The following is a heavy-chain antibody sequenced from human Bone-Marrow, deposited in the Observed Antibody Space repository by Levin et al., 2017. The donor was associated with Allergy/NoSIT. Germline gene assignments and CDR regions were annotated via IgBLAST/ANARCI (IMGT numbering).Heavy chain of an antibody. J-gene: IGHJ6*04. Sequence: PGGSLRLSCRISGFIFADYAMNWVRQAPGRGLEWVSSLDGSSAKTHYADSVKGRFTISREYSKNTLFLQMNSLRAEDTARYYCAREETTVMLDYSYFDVWGEGTAVTVSS. D-gene: IGHD4-17*01. CDR2: LDGSSAKT. CDR3: AREETTVMLDYSYFDV. CDR1: GFIFADYA. V-gene: IGHV3-23*01.